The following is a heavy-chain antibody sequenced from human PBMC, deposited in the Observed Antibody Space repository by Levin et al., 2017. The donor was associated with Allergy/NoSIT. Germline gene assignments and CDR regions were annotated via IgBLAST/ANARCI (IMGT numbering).Heavy chain of an antibody. J-gene: IGHJ4*02. Sequence: QSGGSLRLSCAASGFTVSSNYMSWVRQAPGKGLEWVSVIYSGGSTYYADSVKGRFTISRDNSKNTLYLQMNSLRAEDTAVYYCARVARYGGYLVDYWGQGTLVTVSS. CDR1: GFTVSSNY. V-gene: IGHV3-53*01. CDR2: IYSGGST. CDR3: ARVARYGGYLVDY. D-gene: IGHD5-12*01.